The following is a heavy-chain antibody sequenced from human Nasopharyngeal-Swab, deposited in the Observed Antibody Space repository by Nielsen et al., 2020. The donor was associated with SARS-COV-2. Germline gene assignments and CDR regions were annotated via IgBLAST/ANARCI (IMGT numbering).Heavy chain of an antibody. Sequence: GESLKISCAASGFTFSNYGMHWVRQAPGKGLEWVAVTWYDGSNKYYADSVKGRFTISRDNSKNTLYLQMNSLRAEDTAVYYCARDFAFSDSSGYYHFWGQGTLVTVSS. CDR1: GFTFSNYG. CDR3: ARDFAFSDSSGYYHF. V-gene: IGHV3-33*01. D-gene: IGHD3-22*01. CDR2: TWYDGSNK. J-gene: IGHJ4*02.